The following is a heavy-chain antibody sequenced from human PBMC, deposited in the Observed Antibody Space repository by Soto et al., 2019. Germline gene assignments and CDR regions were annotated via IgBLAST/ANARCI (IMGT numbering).Heavy chain of an antibody. V-gene: IGHV4-31*03. CDR3: ARGPGYSSSWTS. D-gene: IGHD6-13*01. CDR1: GGSISSEGSY. Sequence: TLSLTCTVSGGSISSEGSYWSWIRQHPGKGLEWIGCLFYSGSTYYNPSLKSRVTISVDTSKNQFSLKLSSVTAADTAVYYCARGPGYSSSWTSWGQGTLVTVSS. J-gene: IGHJ4*02. CDR2: LFYSGST.